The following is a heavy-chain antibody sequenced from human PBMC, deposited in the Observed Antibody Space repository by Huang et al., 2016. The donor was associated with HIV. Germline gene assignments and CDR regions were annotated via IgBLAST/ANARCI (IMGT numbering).Heavy chain of an antibody. V-gene: IGHV3-30*18. CDR2: ISYYGTSK. D-gene: IGHD6-13*01. CDR3: AKDFQAATGGNTFDY. Sequence: QVQLVESGGGVVQPGRSLRLSCAASGFTFSSYGMHWVRQAPGKGLEWVALISYYGTSKYYADSLKCRFTISRDNSKNTLYLQMNSLRIEDTAVYYCAKDFQAATGGNTFDYWGQGTLVTVSS. J-gene: IGHJ4*02. CDR1: GFTFSSYG.